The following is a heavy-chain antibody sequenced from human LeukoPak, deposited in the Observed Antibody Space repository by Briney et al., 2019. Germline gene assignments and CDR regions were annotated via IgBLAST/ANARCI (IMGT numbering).Heavy chain of an antibody. CDR2: IIPIFGTA. CDR1: GGTFSSYA. CDR3: ARDLEAGGPLDY. Sequence: ASVKVSCEASGGTFSSYAISWVRQAPGQGLEWMGGIIPIFGTANYAQKFQGRVTITADESTSTAYMELSSLRSEDTAVYYCARDLEAGGPLDYWGQGTLVTVSS. J-gene: IGHJ4*02. V-gene: IGHV1-69*01. D-gene: IGHD3-16*01.